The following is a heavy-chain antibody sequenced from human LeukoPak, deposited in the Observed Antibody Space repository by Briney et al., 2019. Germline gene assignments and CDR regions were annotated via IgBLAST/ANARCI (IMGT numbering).Heavy chain of an antibody. CDR2: ISAYNGNT. D-gene: IGHD3-16*02. CDR3: ARGYDYVWGSYRDDY. V-gene: IGHV1-18*01. CDR1: GYTFTSYG. Sequence: ASVKVSCKASGYTFTSYGISWVRQAPGQGLEGMGWISAYNGNTNYAQKLQGRVTMTTDTSTSTAYMELRSLRSDDTAVYYCARGYDYVWGSYRDDYWGQGTLVTVSS. J-gene: IGHJ4*02.